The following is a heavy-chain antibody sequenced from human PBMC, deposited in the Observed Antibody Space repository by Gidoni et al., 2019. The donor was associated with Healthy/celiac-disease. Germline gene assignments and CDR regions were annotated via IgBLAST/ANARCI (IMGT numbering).Heavy chain of an antibody. J-gene: IGHJ3*02. D-gene: IGHD3-22*01. CDR1: GFTFSSYW. CDR2: INSDGSST. Sequence: EVQLVESGEGLVQPGGSLRLSCAASGFTFSSYWMHWVRQAPGKGLVWVSRINSDGSSTSYADSVKGRFTISRDNAKNTLYLQMNSLRAEDTAVYYCARGVRSDYYDSSEDAFDIWGQGTMVTVSS. CDR3: ARGVRSDYYDSSEDAFDI. V-gene: IGHV3-74*01.